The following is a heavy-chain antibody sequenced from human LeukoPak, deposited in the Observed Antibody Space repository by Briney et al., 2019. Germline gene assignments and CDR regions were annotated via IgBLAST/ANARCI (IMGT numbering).Heavy chain of an antibody. D-gene: IGHD4-17*01. CDR1: GYTFTTYH. V-gene: IGHV1-8*03. Sequence: ASVNVSCKTSGYTFTTYHINGVRQATGQGLEWLGWMNPYSGDRGYAQKFQGRLSITSDTSISTAYMELSSLRSDDTAVYFCARATALTASGYDNWGQGTLVTVSS. CDR3: ARATALTASGYDN. J-gene: IGHJ4*02. CDR2: MNPYSGDR.